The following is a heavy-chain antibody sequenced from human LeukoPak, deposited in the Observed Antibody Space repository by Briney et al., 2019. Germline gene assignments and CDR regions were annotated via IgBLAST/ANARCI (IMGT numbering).Heavy chain of an antibody. CDR1: EFTFSNYA. D-gene: IGHD2-2*01. J-gene: IGHJ4*02. Sequence: GGSLRLSCTASEFTFSNYAISWVRQAPGKGLVWVSRINSDGSSTSYADSVKGRFTISRDNAKNMLYLQMNSLRAEDTAVYYCARRVVVPAAPYYFDYWGQGTLVTVSS. CDR2: INSDGSST. CDR3: ARRVVVPAAPYYFDY. V-gene: IGHV3-74*01.